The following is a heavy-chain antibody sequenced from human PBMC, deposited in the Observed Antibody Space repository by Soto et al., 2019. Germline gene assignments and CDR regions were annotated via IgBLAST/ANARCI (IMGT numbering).Heavy chain of an antibody. D-gene: IGHD3-3*01. CDR3: ARGGRFGDYYDFWSGYSGWFDP. CDR1: GYTFTSYG. V-gene: IGHV1-18*01. J-gene: IGHJ5*02. Sequence: GASVKVSCKASGYTFTSYGISWVRQAPGQWLEWMGWISAYNGNTNYAQKLQGRVTMTTDTSTSTAYMELRGLRSDDTAVYYCARGGRFGDYYDFWSGYSGWFDPWGQGTLVTVSS. CDR2: ISAYNGNT.